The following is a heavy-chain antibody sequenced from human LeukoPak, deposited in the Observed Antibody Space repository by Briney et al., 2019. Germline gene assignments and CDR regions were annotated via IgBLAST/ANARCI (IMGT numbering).Heavy chain of an antibody. Sequence: SETLSLTCTVSGVSISSYYWSWIRQPPGKGLEWIGYIYYSGSTNYNPSLKSRVTISVDTSKNQFSLKLSSVTAADTAVYYCARQASWYDNWFDPWGQGTLVTVSS. CDR1: GVSISSYY. J-gene: IGHJ5*02. D-gene: IGHD6-13*01. CDR3: ARQASWYDNWFDP. V-gene: IGHV4-59*08. CDR2: IYYSGST.